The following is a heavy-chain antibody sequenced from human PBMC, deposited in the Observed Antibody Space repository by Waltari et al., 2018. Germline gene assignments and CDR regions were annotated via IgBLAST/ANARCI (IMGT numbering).Heavy chain of an antibody. CDR1: GVSISSGPFY. D-gene: IGHD3-16*01. CDR2: IFWNGGVT. J-gene: IGHJ5*02. V-gene: IGHV4-61*02. Sequence: QVQLQESGPGLVKPSETLSLTCSVSGVSISSGPFYWGWVRQPAGKGLEWMGRIFWNGGVTFYNPAFSSRVTSFFEMSKNEVALRVTAVTAADTAVYYCARIHDKTDGGWFDPWGQGTLVTVSS. CDR3: ARIHDKTDGGWFDP.